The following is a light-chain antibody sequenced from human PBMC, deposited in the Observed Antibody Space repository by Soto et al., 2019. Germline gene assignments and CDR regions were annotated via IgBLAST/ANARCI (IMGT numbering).Light chain of an antibody. V-gene: IGLV2-14*01. CDR1: SSDVGGYNY. J-gene: IGLJ3*02. CDR3: SSYTSSSTRV. Sequence: QYALTQPASVSGSPGQSITISCTGTSSDVGGYNYVSWYQQHPGKAPKLMIYEVSNRPSGVSNRFSGSKSGNTAPLTISGLQAEDEADYYCSSYTSSSTRVFGGGTPQTVL. CDR2: EVS.